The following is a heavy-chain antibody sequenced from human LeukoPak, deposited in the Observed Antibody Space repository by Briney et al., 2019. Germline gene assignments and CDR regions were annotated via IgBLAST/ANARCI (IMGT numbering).Heavy chain of an antibody. Sequence: GGSLRLSCAASGFTFRNYWMSWVRQAPGKGLEWVSVIYSGGSTYYADSVKGRFTISRDNSKNTLYLQMNSLRAEDTAVYYCAKDKAQYSSSSYYFDYWGQGTLVTVSS. D-gene: IGHD6-6*01. CDR3: AKDKAQYSSSSYYFDY. V-gene: IGHV3-53*01. J-gene: IGHJ4*02. CDR2: IYSGGST. CDR1: GFTFRNYW.